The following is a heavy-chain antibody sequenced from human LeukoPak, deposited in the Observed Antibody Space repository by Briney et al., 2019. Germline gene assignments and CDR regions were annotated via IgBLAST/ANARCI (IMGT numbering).Heavy chain of an antibody. CDR2: IYSGGST. Sequence: GGSLRLSCAASGFTVSSNYMSWVRQAPGKGLEWVSVIYSGGSTYYADSVKGRFTISRDNSKNTLYLQMNSLRAEDTAVYYCARDLLYSSPPAYGMDVWGQGTTVTVSS. V-gene: IGHV3-53*01. J-gene: IGHJ6*02. CDR3: ARDLLYSSPPAYGMDV. CDR1: GFTVSSNY. D-gene: IGHD6-13*01.